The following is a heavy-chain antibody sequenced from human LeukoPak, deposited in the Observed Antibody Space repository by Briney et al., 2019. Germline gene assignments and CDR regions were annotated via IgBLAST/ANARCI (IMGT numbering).Heavy chain of an antibody. J-gene: IGHJ5*02. CDR3: ARRASVLMVYALTSNWFDP. CDR2: INHSGST. CDR1: GGSFSGYY. D-gene: IGHD2-8*01. V-gene: IGHV4-34*01. Sequence: SETLSLTCAVYGGSFSGYYWSWIRQPPGKGLEWIGEINHSGSTNYNPSLKSRVTISVDTSKNQFSLKLSSVTAADTAVYCCARRASVLMVYALTSNWFDPWGQGTLVTVSS.